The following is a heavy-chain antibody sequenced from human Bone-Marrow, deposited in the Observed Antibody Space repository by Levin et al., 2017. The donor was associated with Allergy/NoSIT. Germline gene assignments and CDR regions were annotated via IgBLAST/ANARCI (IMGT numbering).Heavy chain of an antibody. D-gene: IGHD3-22*01. CDR3: ARDSGRDDSSGYYPPPHWFDP. V-gene: IGHV4-59*01. CDR1: GGSISNSD. CDR2: IYKTGST. Sequence: PGGSLRLSCGVSGGSISNSDWTWIRQSPGKGLQWIGFIYKTGSTEYNPSLKGRVTMSLDTSKNKFSLKLTSVTAADTALYYCARDSGRDDSSGYYPPPHWFDPWGPGTLVTVSS. J-gene: IGHJ5*02.